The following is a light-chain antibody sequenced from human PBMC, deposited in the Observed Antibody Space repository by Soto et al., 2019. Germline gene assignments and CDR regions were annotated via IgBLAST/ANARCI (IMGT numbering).Light chain of an antibody. V-gene: IGLV2-14*01. J-gene: IGLJ1*01. CDR2: EVS. CDR3: SSYTSSNTLAYV. Sequence: QPVLTQPASVSGSPGQSITISCAGTSSDVGGYNYVSWYQQHPGKAPKLIIYEVSNRPSGVSNRFSGSKSGNTASLTISGLQAEDEVDYYCSSYTSSNTLAYVFGTGTKVTVL. CDR1: SSDVGGYNY.